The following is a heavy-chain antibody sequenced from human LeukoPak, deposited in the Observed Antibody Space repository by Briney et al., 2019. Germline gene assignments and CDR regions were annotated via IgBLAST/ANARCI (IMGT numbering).Heavy chain of an antibody. J-gene: IGHJ3*02. V-gene: IGHV1-8*01. CDR1: GYTFTSYD. Sequence: ASVKVSCKASGYTFTSYDINWVRQATGQGLEWMGWMNPNSGNTGYAQKFQGRVTMTRSTSISTAYMELSSLRSEDTAVCYCARAPRGVPHDAFDIWGQGTMVTVSS. D-gene: IGHD3-10*01. CDR3: ARAPRGVPHDAFDI. CDR2: MNPNSGNT.